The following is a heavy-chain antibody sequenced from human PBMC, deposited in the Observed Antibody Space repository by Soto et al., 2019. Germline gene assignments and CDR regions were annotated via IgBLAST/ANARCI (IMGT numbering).Heavy chain of an antibody. CDR2: IDPSDSYT. J-gene: IGHJ6*02. CDR3: ARRLSIAVAEDYYYGMDV. CDR1: GYSFTSYW. V-gene: IGHV5-10-1*01. D-gene: IGHD6-19*01. Sequence: GASLKISCKGSGYSFTSYWIDWVRQMPGKGLEWMGRIDPSDSYTNYSPSFQGHVTISADKSISTAYLQWSSLQASDTAMYYCARRLSIAVAEDYYYGMDVWGQGTTVTVSS.